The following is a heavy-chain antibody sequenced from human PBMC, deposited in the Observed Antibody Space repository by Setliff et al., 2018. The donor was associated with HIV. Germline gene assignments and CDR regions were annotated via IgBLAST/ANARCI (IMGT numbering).Heavy chain of an antibody. CDR1: GYTFTGYY. D-gene: IGHD5-12*01. Sequence: ASVKVSCKASGYTFTGYYMHWVRQAPGQGLEWMGWINPNNGGTNYAQKFQGRVTMTRDTSISTAYMELSSLRSEDTAVYYCASRDGYNYYSDYWGQGTLVTVSS. CDR3: ASRDGYNYYSDY. J-gene: IGHJ4*02. CDR2: INPNNGGT. V-gene: IGHV1-2*02.